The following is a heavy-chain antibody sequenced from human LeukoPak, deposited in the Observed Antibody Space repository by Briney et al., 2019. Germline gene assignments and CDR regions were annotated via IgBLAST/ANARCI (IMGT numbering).Heavy chain of an antibody. D-gene: IGHD3-22*01. Sequence: PGGSLRLSCAASGFTFSSYAMSWVRQAPGKGLEWVSAISGSGGSTYYADSVKGRFTISRDNSMNTLYLQMNSLRAEDTAVYYCAKVSSFRHYYDSSGYYGHDYWGQGTLVTVSS. V-gene: IGHV3-23*01. CDR2: ISGSGGST. CDR1: GFTFSSYA. CDR3: AKVSSFRHYYDSSGYYGHDY. J-gene: IGHJ4*02.